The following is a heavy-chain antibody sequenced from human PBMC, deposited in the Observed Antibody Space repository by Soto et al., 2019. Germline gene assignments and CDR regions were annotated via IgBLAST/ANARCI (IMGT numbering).Heavy chain of an antibody. Sequence: PGGSLRLSCVASGFTFGSCGMNWVRQAPGKGLEWVAGVSPHGANTYYADSVRGRFIISRDDSRNTVSLDMNSLRGDDSAVYYCATEGAKTTWNFDYWDQGTVVTVSS. CDR1: GFTFGSCG. CDR2: VSPHGANT. J-gene: IGHJ4*02. V-gene: IGHV3-23*01. D-gene: IGHD1-1*01. CDR3: ATEGAKTTWNFDY.